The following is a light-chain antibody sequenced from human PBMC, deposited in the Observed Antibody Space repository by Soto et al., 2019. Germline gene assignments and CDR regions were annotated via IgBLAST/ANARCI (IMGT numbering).Light chain of an antibody. CDR1: QSIHRW. J-gene: IGKJ3*01. CDR3: LQQYFYPFT. Sequence: DIQMTQSPSTLSASVGDRVTITCRASQSIHRWLAWYQQKPGKAPKLLIYDASSLQSGVPARFSGSGSGTDFTLTISSLQPEDFATYYCLQQYFYPFTFGPGTTVDLK. CDR2: DAS. V-gene: IGKV1-5*01.